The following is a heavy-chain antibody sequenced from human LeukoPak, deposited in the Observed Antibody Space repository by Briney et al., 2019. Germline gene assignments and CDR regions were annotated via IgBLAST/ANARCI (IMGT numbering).Heavy chain of an antibody. V-gene: IGHV4-34*01. J-gene: IGHJ6*02. CDR2: INHSGST. CDR3: ARREIRYYYYGMDV. Sequence: SETLSLTCAVYGGSFSGYYWSWIRQPPGKGLEWIGEINHSGSTNYNPSLKSRVTISVDTSKNQFSPKLSSVTAADTAVYYCARREIRYYYYGMDVWGQGTTVTVSS. CDR1: GGSFSGYY.